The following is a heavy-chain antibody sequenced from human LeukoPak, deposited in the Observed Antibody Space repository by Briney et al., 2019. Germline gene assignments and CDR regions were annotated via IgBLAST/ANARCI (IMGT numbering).Heavy chain of an antibody. J-gene: IGHJ4*02. CDR2: IKSKTDGGTT. CDR3: ATDRGARDY. Sequence: GGSLRLSCAASGFTFSNAWMSWVRQAPGRGLEWVGRIKSKTDGGTTDFAAPVKGRFTISRDDSKNTLSLQMNSLKTDDRAVYYCATDRGARDYWGQGTLVTVSS. CDR1: GFTFSNAW. V-gene: IGHV3-15*05. D-gene: IGHD3-10*01.